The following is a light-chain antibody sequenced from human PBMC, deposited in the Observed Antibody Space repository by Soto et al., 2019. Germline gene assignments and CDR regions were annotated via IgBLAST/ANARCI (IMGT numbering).Light chain of an antibody. Sequence: EIVLTQSPGFLPLSPGERATLSCRASQSVDSSFFAWYQQKPGQAPRLLIYGASKRATGIPDRFSGSGSGTDFTLTISRLEPEDFAVYYRQQYGSSVTFGQGTKVEIK. J-gene: IGKJ1*01. CDR1: QSVDSSF. V-gene: IGKV3-20*01. CDR2: GAS. CDR3: QQYGSSVT.